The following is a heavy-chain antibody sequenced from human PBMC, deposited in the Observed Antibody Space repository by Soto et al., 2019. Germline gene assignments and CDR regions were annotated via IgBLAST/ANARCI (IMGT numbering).Heavy chain of an antibody. CDR2: VYHTGAT. J-gene: IGHJ5*02. V-gene: IGHV4-31*03. CDR3: ARASPSSWERPDP. Sequence: QVQLDESGPGLVEPSQTLSLVCRVSSDPLSYGGYYRSWEPPTPGNALAWLGLVYHTGATYYHPSLEARVTMAVDMSKNEFSLKLTSVTAADTATYYCARASPSSWERPDPWGQGILVTVSS. D-gene: IGHD1-26*01. CDR1: SDPLSYGGYY.